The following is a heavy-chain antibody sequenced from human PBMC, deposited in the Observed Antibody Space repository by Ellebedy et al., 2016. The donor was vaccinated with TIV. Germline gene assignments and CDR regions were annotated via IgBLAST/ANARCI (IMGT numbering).Heavy chain of an antibody. CDR3: ARTGGATKGDNWFDP. CDR1: GGSISSYY. CDR2: IYYSGST. J-gene: IGHJ5*02. D-gene: IGHD1-26*01. V-gene: IGHV4-59*08. Sequence: SETLSLXXTVSGGSISSYYWSWIRQPPGKGLEWIGYIYYSGSTNYNPSLKSRVTISVDTSKNQFSLKLSSVTAADTAVYYCARTGGATKGDNWFDPWGQGTLVTVSS.